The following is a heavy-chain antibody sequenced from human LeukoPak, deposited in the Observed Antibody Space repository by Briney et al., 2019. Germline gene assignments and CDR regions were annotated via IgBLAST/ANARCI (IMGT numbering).Heavy chain of an antibody. CDR2: INSDGSST. Sequence: GGSLRLSRAASGFAFSGYWMHWVRPAPGKGLGWVSRINSDGSSTSYADSVKGRFTISRDNAKNTLYLQMSSLRAKDTAVYYCARDRGSNWYFDLWGRGTLVTVSS. CDR3: ARDRGSNWYFDL. CDR1: GFAFSGYW. J-gene: IGHJ2*01. V-gene: IGHV3-74*01.